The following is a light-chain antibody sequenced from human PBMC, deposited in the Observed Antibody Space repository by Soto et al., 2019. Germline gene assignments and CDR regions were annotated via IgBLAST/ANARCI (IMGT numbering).Light chain of an antibody. J-gene: IGKJ3*01. Sequence: EIVMTQSPATLSVSPGERATLSCRASQSVSSKLAWYQQKPGQAPRLLFYGASTRATGIPARFSGSGSGTEFTLTISSLQSEDSAVYNCQQYNNWLFTFGPGTKVDIK. CDR3: QQYNNWLFT. CDR1: QSVSSK. CDR2: GAS. V-gene: IGKV3-15*01.